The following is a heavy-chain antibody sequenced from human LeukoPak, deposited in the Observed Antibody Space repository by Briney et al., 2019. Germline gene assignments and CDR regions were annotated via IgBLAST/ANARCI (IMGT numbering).Heavy chain of an antibody. CDR1: GRLFSSYT. J-gene: IGHJ3*02. V-gene: IGHV1-69*02. D-gene: IGHD4-17*01. CDR3: ARNYGDYDAFDI. CDR2: IITFLDRA. Sequence: SVKVSCKASGRLFSSYTITWVRQAPGQGLECMGRIITFLDRADYARNFQGRVTITADKSTSTVYMELRRLRSEDTAVYYCARNYGDYDAFDIWGQGTMVAVSS.